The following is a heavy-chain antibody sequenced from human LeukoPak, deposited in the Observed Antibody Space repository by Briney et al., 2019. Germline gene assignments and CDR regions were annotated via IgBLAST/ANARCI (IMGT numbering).Heavy chain of an antibody. D-gene: IGHD2-15*01. CDR3: ARHRSGGSQDDAFDI. J-gene: IGHJ3*02. CDR1: KFTFSKYW. CDR2: IKEDGSEK. Sequence: GGSLRLSCAASKFTFSKYWMSWVRQAPGKGLEWVADIKEDGSEKYYVDSVKGRFTISRQNAKSSLFLQMNSLRAEDTAVYYCARHRSGGSQDDAFDIWGQGTMVTASS. V-gene: IGHV3-7*01.